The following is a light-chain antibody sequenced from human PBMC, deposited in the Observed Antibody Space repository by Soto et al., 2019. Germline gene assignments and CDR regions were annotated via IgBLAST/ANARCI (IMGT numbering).Light chain of an antibody. CDR3: SSYTSSSTLV. CDR1: SSDVGGYNY. V-gene: IGLV2-14*01. Sequence: QSALTQPASVSGSPGQSITISCTGTSSDVGGYNYVSWYQQHPGKAPKFMIYDVSNRPSGVSNRFSGSKSGNMASLTISWLQAEDEADYYCSSYTSSSTLVFGGGTKVTVL. CDR2: DVS. J-gene: IGLJ2*01.